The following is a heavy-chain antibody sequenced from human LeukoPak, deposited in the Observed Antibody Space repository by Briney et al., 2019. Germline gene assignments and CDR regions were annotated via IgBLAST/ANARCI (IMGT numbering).Heavy chain of an antibody. Sequence: ASVKVSCKASGYTFTSYDINWVQQATGQGLEWMGWMNPNSGNTGYAQKFQGRVTMTRNTSISTAYMELSSLRSEDTAVYYCARESPSSGSYVSDYWGQGTLVTVSS. CDR3: ARESPSSGSYVSDY. D-gene: IGHD3-10*01. V-gene: IGHV1-8*01. J-gene: IGHJ4*02. CDR1: GYTFTSYD. CDR2: MNPNSGNT.